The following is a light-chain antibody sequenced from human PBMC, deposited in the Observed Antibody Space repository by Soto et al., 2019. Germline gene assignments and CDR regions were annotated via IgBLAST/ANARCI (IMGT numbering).Light chain of an antibody. CDR3: CSYAGSPRDV. CDR2: DVS. Sequence: QSALTQPRSVSGSPGQSVTISCTGTSSDVGGYNYVSWYQQHPGKAPKVMIYDVSERPSGVPDRFSGSKSGNTASLTISGLQAEDEADYYCCSYAGSPRDVFGTGTQVTLL. V-gene: IGLV2-11*01. CDR1: SSDVGGYNY. J-gene: IGLJ1*01.